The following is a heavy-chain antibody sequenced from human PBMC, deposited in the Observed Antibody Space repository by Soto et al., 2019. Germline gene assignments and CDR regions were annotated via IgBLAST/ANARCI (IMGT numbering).Heavy chain of an antibody. CDR3: ERATGPGSKNNWSEP. D-gene: IGHD1-1*01. CDR2: VHYSGRT. Sequence: PAETLARTCTVSGGSVSGCSYYWTWIRQSPGKVLEWIGYVHYSGRTNHNPSLKSRLTVSLDTSKNQFSLKLRSVTAAETAVYYCERATGPGSKNNWSEPWAQGPMDTVSS. CDR1: GGSVSGCSYY. V-gene: IGHV4-61*01. J-gene: IGHJ5*02.